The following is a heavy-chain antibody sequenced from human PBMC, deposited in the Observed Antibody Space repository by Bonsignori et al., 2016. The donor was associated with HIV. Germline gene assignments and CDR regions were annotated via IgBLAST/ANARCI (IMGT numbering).Heavy chain of an antibody. V-gene: IGHV3-53*01. CDR1: GFTVSSNY. CDR2: IYSGGST. D-gene: IGHD3-3*01. Sequence: GGSLRLSCAASGFTVSSNYMSWVRQAPGKGLEWVSVIYSGGSTYYADSVKGRFTISRDNSKNTLYLQMNSLRAEDTAVYYCARSGGYYDFWSGRLGYFDLWGRGTLVTVSS. J-gene: IGHJ2*01. CDR3: ARSGGYYDFWSGRLGYFDL.